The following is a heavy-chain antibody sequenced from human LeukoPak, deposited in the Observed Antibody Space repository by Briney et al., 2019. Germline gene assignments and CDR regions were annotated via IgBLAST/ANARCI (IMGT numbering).Heavy chain of an antibody. CDR2: ISSSGGST. CDR3: AKVGEMATHKTDPGWYFDL. V-gene: IGHV3-23*01. D-gene: IGHD5-24*01. CDR1: GFTFSSYG. J-gene: IGHJ2*01. Sequence: QPGGSLRLSCAASGFTFSSYGMHWVRQAPGKGLEWVSAISSSGGSTYYADSVKGRFTISRDNSKNTLYLQMNSLRAEDTAVYYCAKVGEMATHKTDPGWYFDLWGRGTLVTVSS.